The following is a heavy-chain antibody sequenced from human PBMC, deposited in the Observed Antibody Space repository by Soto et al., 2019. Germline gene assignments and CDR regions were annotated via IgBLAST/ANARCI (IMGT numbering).Heavy chain of an antibody. J-gene: IGHJ6*02. D-gene: IGHD4-17*01. CDR3: ARDLQWRDYGGNSKPSGMDV. CDR2: IYYSGST. CDR1: GGSISSYY. V-gene: IGHV4-59*01. Sequence: SETLSLTCTVSGGSISSYYWSWIRQPPGKGLEWIGYIYYSGSTNYNPSLKSRVTISVDTSKNQFSLKLSSVTAADTAVYYCARDLQWRDYGGNSKPSGMDVWGQGATVTVSS.